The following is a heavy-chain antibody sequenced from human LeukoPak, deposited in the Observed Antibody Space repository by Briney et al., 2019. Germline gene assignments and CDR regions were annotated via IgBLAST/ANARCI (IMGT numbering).Heavy chain of an antibody. V-gene: IGHV4-39*01. CDR3: ARQTGSGLFILP. D-gene: IGHD3/OR15-3a*01. CDR2: IYYSGNT. J-gene: IGHJ4*02. Sequence: SETLSLTCTVSGVSISSSNSYWGWIRQPPGKGLEWIGSIYYSGNTYYNASLKSRVSISIDTSKNQFSLKLTSVTAAYTAVYYCARQTGSGLFILPGGQGTLVTVSS. CDR1: GVSISSSNSY.